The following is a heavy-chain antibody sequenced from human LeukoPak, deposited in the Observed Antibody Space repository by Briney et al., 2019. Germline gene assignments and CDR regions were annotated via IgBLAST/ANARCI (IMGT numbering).Heavy chain of an antibody. J-gene: IGHJ6*03. CDR2: IYYSGST. V-gene: IGHV4-59*12. Sequence: PSETLSLTCTVSGGSISSYYWSWIRQPPGKGLEWIGYIYYSGSTNYNPSLKSRVTISIDTSKNQFSLKLSSVTAADTALYYCASLTGTTDYYFYYMDVWGKGTTVTVSS. CDR3: ASLTGTTDYYFYYMDV. D-gene: IGHD1-20*01. CDR1: GGSISSYY.